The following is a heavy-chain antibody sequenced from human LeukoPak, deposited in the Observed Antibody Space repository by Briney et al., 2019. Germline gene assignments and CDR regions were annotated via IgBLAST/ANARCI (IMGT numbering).Heavy chain of an antibody. CDR2: IYYSGST. V-gene: IGHV4-39*01. Sequence: KPSETLSLTCTVSGGSISSSSYYWGWIRQPPGKGLEWIGSIYYSGSTYYNPSLKSRVTISVDTSKNQFSLKLSSVTAADTAAYYCARGDYRGYSYHFDYWGQGTLVTVSS. CDR1: GGSISSSSYY. J-gene: IGHJ4*02. D-gene: IGHD5-18*01. CDR3: ARGDYRGYSYHFDY.